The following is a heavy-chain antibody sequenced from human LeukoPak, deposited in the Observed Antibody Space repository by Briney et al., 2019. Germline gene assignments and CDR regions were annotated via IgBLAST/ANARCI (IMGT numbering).Heavy chain of an antibody. D-gene: IGHD7-27*01. CDR1: GDSVSSTTAA. CDR3: ARDVWGYDY. V-gene: IGHV6-1*01. Sequence: SQTLSLTWAISGDSVSSTTAAWNWIRQCPSRGLEWLGRTYYRSKWYNDYAVSMKSRIIINPDTSKNQFSLQLNSVTPDDTAVYYCARDVWGYDYWGQGTLVTVSS. CDR2: TYYRSKWYN. J-gene: IGHJ4*02.